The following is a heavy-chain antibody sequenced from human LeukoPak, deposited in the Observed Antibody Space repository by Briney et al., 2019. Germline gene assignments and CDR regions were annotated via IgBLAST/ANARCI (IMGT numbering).Heavy chain of an antibody. CDR3: ARGDYYDSSGYFPGMNY. CDR1: GYTFTNYA. CDR2: ISDYNGNT. Sequence: ASVKVSCKDSGYTFTNYAITWVRQAPGQGLEWMGWISDYNGNTNYAQKFQGRVTMTTDTSTSTAYMELRSLRSDDTAVYYCARGDYYDSSGYFPGMNYWGQGTLVTVSS. J-gene: IGHJ4*02. D-gene: IGHD3-22*01. V-gene: IGHV1-18*01.